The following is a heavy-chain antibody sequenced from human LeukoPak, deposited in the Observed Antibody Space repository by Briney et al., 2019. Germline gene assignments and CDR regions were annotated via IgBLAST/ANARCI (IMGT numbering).Heavy chain of an antibody. CDR2: ISGSGGST. CDR3: AKGLGDCSSTSCLSPFAY. D-gene: IGHD2-2*01. V-gene: IGHV3-23*01. Sequence: GGSLRLSCAASGFTFSSYAMSWVRQAPGKGLEWVSAISGSGGSTYYADSVKGRFTISRDNSKNTLYLQMNSLRAEDTAVYYCAKGLGDCSSTSCLSPFAYWGQGTLVTVSS. CDR1: GFTFSSYA. J-gene: IGHJ4*02.